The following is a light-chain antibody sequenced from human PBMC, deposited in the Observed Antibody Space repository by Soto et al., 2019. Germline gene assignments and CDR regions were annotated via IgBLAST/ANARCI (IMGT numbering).Light chain of an antibody. Sequence: QSALTQPASVSGSPGQSITISCTGTNSDVGFYDYVSWYQQHPGRVPKLIIYEVSNRPSGVSNRFSGSKSGNTASLTISGLQAEEEAYYYCRSFTTMSTYVFGTGTKLTVL. V-gene: IGLV2-14*01. CDR2: EVS. CDR3: RSFTTMSTYV. J-gene: IGLJ1*01. CDR1: NSDVGFYDY.